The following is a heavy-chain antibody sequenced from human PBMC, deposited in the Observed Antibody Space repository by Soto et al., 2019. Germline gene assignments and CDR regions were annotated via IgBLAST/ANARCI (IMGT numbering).Heavy chain of an antibody. V-gene: IGHV4-30-4*01. CDR3: ATQRRGGYWFAP. J-gene: IGHJ5*02. Sequence: PSETLSLTCSVSGGSINSDDHYWTWIRQPPGKGLEWIGSIYKSGTTNYNPSLKSRITVSIDTSKNQFSLNLTSVTAADTALYYCATQRRGGYWFAPWGQGNPVSGSS. CDR2: IYKSGTT. D-gene: IGHD3-10*01. CDR1: GGSINSDDHY.